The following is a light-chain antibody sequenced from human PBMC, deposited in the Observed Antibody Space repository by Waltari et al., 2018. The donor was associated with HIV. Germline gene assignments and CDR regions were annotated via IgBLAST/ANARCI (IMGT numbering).Light chain of an antibody. J-gene: IGLJ1*01. Sequence: QSLLTQPPSASGTPGQRVTISWSGSKSTIGSNYVYWYQQFPGTAPKLLIFRNDQRPSGVPDRFSGSKSGTSASLAISGLQSEDEADYYCTAWDDSLRGPVFGTGTKVTVL. V-gene: IGLV1-47*01. CDR3: TAWDDSLRGPV. CDR2: RND. CDR1: KSTIGSNY.